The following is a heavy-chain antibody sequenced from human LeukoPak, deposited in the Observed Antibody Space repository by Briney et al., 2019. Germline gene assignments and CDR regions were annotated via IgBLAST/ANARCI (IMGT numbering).Heavy chain of an antibody. CDR1: GFTFSNYA. D-gene: IGHD3-22*01. Sequence: GGSLRLSCAASGFTFSNYAMSWVRQAPGKGLEWVSAISGSGDNTYYADSVKGRFTVSRDNSKNTLYVQMKSLRAEDTAVYYCARDWVSSGSMDYFDYWGQGTLVTVSS. V-gene: IGHV3-23*01. CDR2: ISGSGDNT. J-gene: IGHJ4*02. CDR3: ARDWVSSGSMDYFDY.